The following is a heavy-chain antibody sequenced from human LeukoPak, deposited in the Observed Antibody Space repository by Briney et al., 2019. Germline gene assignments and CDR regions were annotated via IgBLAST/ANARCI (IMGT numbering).Heavy chain of an antibody. CDR1: GFTFSSYG. V-gene: IGHV3-23*01. D-gene: IGHD3-10*01. CDR2: ISGSGGST. Sequence: PGGSLRLSCAASGFTFSSYGMSWVRQAPGKGLEWVSAISGSGGSTYYADSVKGRFTISRDNAKNSLYLQMNSLRAEDTAVYYCARDLGGWFGDPGLYDYWGQGTLVTVSS. CDR3: ARDLGGWFGDPGLYDY. J-gene: IGHJ4*02.